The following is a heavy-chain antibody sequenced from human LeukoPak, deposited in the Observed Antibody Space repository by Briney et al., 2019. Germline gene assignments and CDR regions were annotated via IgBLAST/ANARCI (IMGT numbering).Heavy chain of an antibody. CDR1: GFTFSSYS. J-gene: IGHJ4*02. Sequence: PGGSLRLSCAASGFTFSSYSMHWVRQAPGKGLEWVAVISYDGSNKYYADSVKGRFTISRDNSKNTLYLQMNSLRAEDTAVYYCAKIPYSGSYFDYWGQGTLVTVSS. CDR3: AKIPYSGSYFDY. V-gene: IGHV3-30*18. D-gene: IGHD1-26*01. CDR2: ISYDGSNK.